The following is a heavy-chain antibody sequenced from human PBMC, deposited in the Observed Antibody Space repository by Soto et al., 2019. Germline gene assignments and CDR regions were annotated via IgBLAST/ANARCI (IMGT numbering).Heavy chain of an antibody. CDR3: AREGVREGMDV. Sequence: QVQLVQSGAEVKKPGASVKVSCKASGYTFTGYFMYWVRQAPGQGLEWMGWINPNTGGTNYAQKFQGWVTMARDTSISTAYMELSRLKSDDKAVYYCAREGVREGMDVWGQGTTVTVSS. CDR1: GYTFTGYF. J-gene: IGHJ6*02. V-gene: IGHV1-2*04. CDR2: INPNTGGT.